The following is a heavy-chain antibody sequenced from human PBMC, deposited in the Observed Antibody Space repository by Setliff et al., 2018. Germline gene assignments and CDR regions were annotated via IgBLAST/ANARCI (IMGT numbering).Heavy chain of an antibody. CDR2: THYRGTT. J-gene: IGHJ4*02. D-gene: IGHD1-1*01. V-gene: IGHV4-39*01. CDR1: GASISSGTYY. Sequence: LSLTCTVSGASISSGTYYWAWIRQPPGKGLEWIGRTHYRGTTYSNASLASRLTISVDTAKNQFSLKLTSVTAADTAVYYCARTGTYRYFDYWGQGTRVTVSS. CDR3: ARTGTYRYFDY.